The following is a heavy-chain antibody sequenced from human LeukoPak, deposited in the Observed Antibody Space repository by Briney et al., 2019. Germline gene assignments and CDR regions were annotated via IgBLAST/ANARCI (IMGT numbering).Heavy chain of an antibody. D-gene: IGHD3-22*01. J-gene: IGHJ4*02. CDR3: ARASRGRLYYYDSSGYLPLGY. Sequence: ASVKVSCKASGYTFTSYDINWVRQATGQGLEWMGWMNPNSGNTGYAQKFQGRVTMTRNTSISTAYMELSSLRSEDTAVYYCARASRGRLYYYDSSGYLPLGYWGQGTLVTVSS. CDR1: GYTFTSYD. V-gene: IGHV1-8*01. CDR2: MNPNSGNT.